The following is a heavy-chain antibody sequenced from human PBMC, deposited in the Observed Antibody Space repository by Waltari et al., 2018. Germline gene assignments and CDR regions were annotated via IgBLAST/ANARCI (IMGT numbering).Heavy chain of an antibody. J-gene: IGHJ4*02. V-gene: IGHV3-30-3*01. Sequence: QVQLVESGGGVVQPGRSLRLSCAAYGFTFSSYAMHWVRQAPGKGLDWVAVISYDGSNKYYADSVKGRFTISRDNSKNTLYLQMNSLRAEDTAVYYCARDPHYDSSGYYYDYWGQGTLVTVSS. CDR3: ARDPHYDSSGYYYDY. CDR1: GFTFSSYA. CDR2: ISYDGSNK. D-gene: IGHD3-22*01.